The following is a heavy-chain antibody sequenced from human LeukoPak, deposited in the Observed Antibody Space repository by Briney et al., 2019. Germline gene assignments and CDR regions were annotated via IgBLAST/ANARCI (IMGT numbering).Heavy chain of an antibody. Sequence: PSETLSLTCTVSGGSISGGSYYWSWIRQPPGKGLEWIGYIYYSGSTNYNPSLKSRVTISVDTSKNQFSLKLSSVTAADTAVYYCARSVRVSSSYYFDYWGQGTLVTVSS. J-gene: IGHJ4*02. CDR1: GGSISGGSYY. V-gene: IGHV4-61*01. D-gene: IGHD6-6*01. CDR2: IYYSGST. CDR3: ARSVRVSSSYYFDY.